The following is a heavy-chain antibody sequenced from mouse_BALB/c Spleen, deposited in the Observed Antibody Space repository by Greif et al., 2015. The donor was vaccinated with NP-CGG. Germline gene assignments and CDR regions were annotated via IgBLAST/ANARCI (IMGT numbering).Heavy chain of an antibody. Sequence: EVMLVESGGGLVQPGGSRKLSCAASGFTFSSFGMHWVRQAPEKGLEWVAYISSGSSTIYYADTVKGRFTISRDNPKNTLFLQMTSLRSEDTAMYYGSRYYDYYFYYWGQGTTLTVSS. J-gene: IGHJ2*01. V-gene: IGHV5-17*02. CDR1: GFTFSSFG. CDR2: ISSGSSTI. CDR3: SRYYDYYFYY. D-gene: IGHD1-1*01.